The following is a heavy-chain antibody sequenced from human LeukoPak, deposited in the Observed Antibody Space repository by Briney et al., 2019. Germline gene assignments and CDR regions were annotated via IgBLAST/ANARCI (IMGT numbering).Heavy chain of an antibody. J-gene: IGHJ4*02. CDR1: GFTFSSYG. CDR3: AKDTGYFFGS. V-gene: IGHV3-33*06. D-gene: IGHD2-15*01. CDR2: IWYDGSNK. Sequence: PGGSLRLSCAASGFTFSSYGMHWVRQAPGKGPEWVAIIWYDGSNKYYADSVKGRFTISRDNSKNTLYLQMNSLRAEDTALYYCAKDTGYFFGSWGQGTLVTVSS.